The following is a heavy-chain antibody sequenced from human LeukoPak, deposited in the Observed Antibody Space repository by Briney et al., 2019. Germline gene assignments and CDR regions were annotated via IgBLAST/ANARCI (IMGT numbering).Heavy chain of an antibody. CDR2: VYSSGTA. V-gene: IGHV4-4*07. D-gene: IGHD5-24*01. Sequence: SETLSLTCTVSVGSLSGYYWTWIRQPAGKGLEWVGRVYSSGTAYYNPSLESRVTISLDTTHNQSSLRMTSMNAADTAVYYCARGTDMTTLTRYYSFEYWSPGTLVSVSS. J-gene: IGHJ4*02. CDR3: ARGTDMTTLTRYYSFEY. CDR1: VGSLSGYY.